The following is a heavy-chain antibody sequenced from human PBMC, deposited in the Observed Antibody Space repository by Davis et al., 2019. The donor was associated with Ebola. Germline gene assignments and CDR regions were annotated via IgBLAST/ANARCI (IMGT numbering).Heavy chain of an antibody. V-gene: IGHV1-46*01. Sequence: ASVKVSCKASGGTFSSYAISWVRQAPGQGLEWMGIINPSGGSTSYAQKFQGRVTMTRDTSTSTVYMELSSLRSEDTAVYYCAHDRHPVITSWGQGTMVTVSS. J-gene: IGHJ3*01. CDR2: INPSGGST. CDR1: GGTFSSYA. D-gene: IGHD1-1*01. CDR3: AHDRHPVITS.